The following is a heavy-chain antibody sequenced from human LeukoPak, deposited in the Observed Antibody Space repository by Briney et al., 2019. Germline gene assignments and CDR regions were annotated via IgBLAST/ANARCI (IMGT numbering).Heavy chain of an antibody. CDR3: AREGGGIAVTSLDY. V-gene: IGHV3-21*01. CDR1: GFTFSSYS. CDR2: ISSSSSYI. D-gene: IGHD6-19*01. J-gene: IGHJ4*02. Sequence: GGSLRLSCAASGFTFSSYSMNWVRQAPGKGLEWVSSISSSSSYIYYADSVKGRFTISRDNAKNSLYLQVNSLRAEDTAVYYCAREGGGIAVTSLDYWGQGTLVTVSS.